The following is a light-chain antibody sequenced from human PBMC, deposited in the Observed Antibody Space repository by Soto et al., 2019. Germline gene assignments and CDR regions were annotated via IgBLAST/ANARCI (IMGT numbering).Light chain of an antibody. CDR3: QQRTNWSSVT. CDR2: ATY. Sequence: EIVLTQSPGTVSLSPGESATSSRRASQIISRSDLAWYQHRPGQSHRLLIYATYNRATGIPDRFSGSGSGTDFTLTISSLEPEDLAVYYCQQRTNWSSVTFGGWNKVDIK. V-gene: IGKV3D-20*02. CDR1: QIISRSD. J-gene: IGKJ4*01.